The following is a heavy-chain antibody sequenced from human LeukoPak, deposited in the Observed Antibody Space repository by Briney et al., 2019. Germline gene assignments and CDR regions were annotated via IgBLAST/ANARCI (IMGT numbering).Heavy chain of an antibody. CDR1: GGSFSGYY. D-gene: IGHD5-24*01. CDR2: INHSGST. CDR3: ARVGDGYNYPFGYYFDY. V-gene: IGHV4-34*01. Sequence: SETLSLTCAVYGGSFSGYYWSWIRQPPGKGLEWIGEINHSGSTNYNPSLKSRVTISVDTSKNQFSLKLSSVTAADTAVYFCARVGDGYNYPFGYYFDYWGQGTLVTVSS. J-gene: IGHJ4*02.